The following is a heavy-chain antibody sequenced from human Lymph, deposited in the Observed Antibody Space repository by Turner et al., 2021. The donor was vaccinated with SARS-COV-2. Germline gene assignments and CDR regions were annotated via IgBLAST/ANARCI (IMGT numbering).Heavy chain of an antibody. CDR3: ARGPGGNYGPYFDY. D-gene: IGHD3-10*01. CDR1: GFAFSTYA. J-gene: IGHJ4*02. V-gene: IGHV3-30-3*01. Sequence: QVQLVESGVGVVQPGGSLELSCAASGFAFSTYAMHWVRQAPGKGLEWVAVISYDGSNKYYADSVKGRFTISRDNSKNTLYLQMNSLRAEDTAVYYCARGPGGNYGPYFDYWGQGTLVTVSS. CDR2: ISYDGSNK.